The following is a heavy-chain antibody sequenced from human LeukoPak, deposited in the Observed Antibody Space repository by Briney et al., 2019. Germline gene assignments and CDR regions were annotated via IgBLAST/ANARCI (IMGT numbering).Heavy chain of an antibody. J-gene: IGHJ4*02. Sequence: GESLKISFKGSGXSFPIYCIAWVRQMPGKGLEWMGIIYPGDSDTRYSPSFQGQITISADKSISTAYLQWSSLKASDTAMYYCARRYCSGSSCYLFDYWGQGTLVTVSS. CDR2: IYPGDSDT. D-gene: IGHD2-15*01. V-gene: IGHV5-51*01. CDR1: GXSFPIYC. CDR3: ARRYCSGSSCYLFDY.